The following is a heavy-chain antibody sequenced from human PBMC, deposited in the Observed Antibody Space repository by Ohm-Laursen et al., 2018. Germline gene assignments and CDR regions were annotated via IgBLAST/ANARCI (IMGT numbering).Heavy chain of an antibody. CDR3: AKDAFPNLYCSGGNCYCFDY. J-gene: IGHJ4*02. CDR1: GFTFDDYA. D-gene: IGHD2-15*01. V-gene: IGHV3-9*01. CDR2: ISWNGGSV. Sequence: RSLRLSCAASGFTFDDYAMHWVRQAPGKGLEWVSGISWNGGSVGYADSVKGRFTISRDNAKNSLYLQMNSLRAEDTAFYYCAKDAFPNLYCSGGNCYCFDYWGQGTLVTVSS.